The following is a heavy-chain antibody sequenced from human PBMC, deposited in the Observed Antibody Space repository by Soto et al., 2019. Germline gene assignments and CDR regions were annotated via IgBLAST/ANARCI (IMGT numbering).Heavy chain of an antibody. J-gene: IGHJ4*02. D-gene: IGHD3-3*01. Sequence: ASVKVSCKASGYTFTSYGISWVRQAPGQGLEWMGWISAYNGNTNYAQKLQGRVTMTTETSTSTAYMELRSLRSDDTAVYYCARSAEEGFGVAPNDYWGQGTLVTVSS. CDR3: ARSAEEGFGVAPNDY. CDR1: GYTFTSYG. CDR2: ISAYNGNT. V-gene: IGHV1-18*01.